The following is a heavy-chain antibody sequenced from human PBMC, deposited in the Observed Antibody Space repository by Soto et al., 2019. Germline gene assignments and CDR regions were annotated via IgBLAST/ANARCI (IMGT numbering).Heavy chain of an antibody. V-gene: IGHV4-39*01. CDR1: GGSISSSSYY. J-gene: IGHJ6*02. CDR2: IYYSGST. CDR3: ARRNCSGGSCYYTYYYYYGMDV. D-gene: IGHD2-15*01. Sequence: SETLSLTCTVSGGSISSSSYYWGWIRQPPGKGLEWIGSIYYSGSTYYNPSLKSRVTISVDTSKNQFSLKLSSVTAADTAVYYCARRNCSGGSCYYTYYYYYGMDVWGQGTTVTVSS.